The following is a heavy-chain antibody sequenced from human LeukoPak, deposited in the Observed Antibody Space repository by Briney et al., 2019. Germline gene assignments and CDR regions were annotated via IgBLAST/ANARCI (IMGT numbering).Heavy chain of an antibody. CDR3: ARAVRMGKHGMDV. CDR1: GGSISSGGYY. Sequence: PSETLSLTCTVSGGSISSGGYYWSWIRRHPGKGLEWIGYIYYSGSTYYNPSLKSRVTISVDTSKNQFSLKLSSVTAADTAVYYCARAVRMGKHGMDVWGQGTTVTVSS. V-gene: IGHV4-31*03. J-gene: IGHJ6*02. CDR2: IYYSGST. D-gene: IGHD2-8*01.